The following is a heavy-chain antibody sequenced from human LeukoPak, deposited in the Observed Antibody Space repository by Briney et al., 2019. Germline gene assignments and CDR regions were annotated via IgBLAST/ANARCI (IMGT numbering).Heavy chain of an antibody. CDR3: ARADSSGWGSLDY. V-gene: IGHV3-48*03. CDR2: ISSSGSTI. CDR1: GFTFSSYE. Sequence: GGSLRPSWAASGFTFSSYEMNWVRQAPGKGLGWVSYISSSGSTIYYADSVKGRFTISRDNAKNSLYLQMNSLRAEDTAVYYCARADSSGWGSLDYWGQGTLVTVSS. J-gene: IGHJ4*02. D-gene: IGHD6-19*01.